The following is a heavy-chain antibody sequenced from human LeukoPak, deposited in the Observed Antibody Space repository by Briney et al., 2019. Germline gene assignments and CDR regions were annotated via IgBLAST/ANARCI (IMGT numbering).Heavy chain of an antibody. CDR3: ARDRSPEGYYDSSHWDYYHGMDV. Sequence: SETLSLTCTVSGGSISNYYWSWIRQPPGKGLEWIGYNYYSGSTNYNPSLKSRVTISVDTSKNQFSLNLSSVTAADTAMFYCARDRSPEGYYDSSHWDYYHGMDVWGQGTTVTVSS. CDR1: GGSISNYY. CDR2: NYYSGST. D-gene: IGHD3-22*01. V-gene: IGHV4-59*01. J-gene: IGHJ6*02.